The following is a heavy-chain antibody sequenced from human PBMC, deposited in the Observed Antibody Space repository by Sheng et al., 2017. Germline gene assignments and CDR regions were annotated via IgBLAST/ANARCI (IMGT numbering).Heavy chain of an antibody. V-gene: IGHV4-38-2*01. D-gene: IGHD5-12*01. CDR2: IYHSGST. CDR3: ARGGIVATMSDY. J-gene: IGHJ4*02. Sequence: QVQLQESGPGLVKPSETLSLTCAVSGYSISSGYYWGWIRQPPGKGLEWIGSIYHSGSTYYNPSLKSRVTISVDTSKNQFSLKLSSVTAAGTAVYYCARGGIVATMSDYWGQGTPGPPSPQ. CDR1: GYSISSGYY.